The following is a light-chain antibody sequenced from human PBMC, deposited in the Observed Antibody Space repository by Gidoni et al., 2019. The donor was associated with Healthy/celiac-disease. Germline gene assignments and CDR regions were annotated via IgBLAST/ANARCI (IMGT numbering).Light chain of an antibody. CDR3: QEYGSSWT. Sequence: VFTQSPGTLSLSPGESATLSCRTSQSVSSSYLAWYKQKPGQAPRLLIYGASSRATGIPDRLSGSGSGTDFTLTISRLEPEDFEVYYCQEYGSSWTFGQGTKVEIK. V-gene: IGKV3-20*01. CDR2: GAS. J-gene: IGKJ1*01. CDR1: QSVSSSY.